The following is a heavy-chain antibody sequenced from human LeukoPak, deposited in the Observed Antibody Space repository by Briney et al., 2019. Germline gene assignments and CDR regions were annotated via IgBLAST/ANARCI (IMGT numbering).Heavy chain of an antibody. Sequence: PSETLSLTCTVSGGSISSYYWSWIRQPAGKGLEWIGRIYTSGSTNYNPSLKSRVTMSVDTSENQFSLKLSSVTAADTAVYYCARGVVDYDFWSGFDGNNWFDPWGQGTLVTVSS. V-gene: IGHV4-4*07. J-gene: IGHJ5*02. CDR1: GGSISSYY. CDR2: IYTSGST. D-gene: IGHD3-3*01. CDR3: ARGVVDYDFWSGFDGNNWFDP.